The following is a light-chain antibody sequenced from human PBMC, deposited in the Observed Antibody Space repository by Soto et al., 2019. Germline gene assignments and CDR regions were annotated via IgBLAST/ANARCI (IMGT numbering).Light chain of an antibody. CDR1: QGVSSN. Sequence: EIVMTQSPATLSVSPGERATLSCRASQGVSSNLAWYQQKPGQAPRLLIYGASTRATGIPARCSGSGSGTEFTLTISSLRSEDFAVYYCQQYNNWPGYTFGQGTKLEIK. V-gene: IGKV3-15*01. CDR2: GAS. J-gene: IGKJ2*01. CDR3: QQYNNWPGYT.